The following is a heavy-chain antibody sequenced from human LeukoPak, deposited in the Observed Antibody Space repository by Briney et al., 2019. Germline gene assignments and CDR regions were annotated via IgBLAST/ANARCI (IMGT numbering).Heavy chain of an antibody. CDR2: IIHFGST. Sequence: SETLSLTCAVYGGSFSGYYWSWIRQPPGKGLEWIGEIIHFGSTNYNPSLKSRVTISVDTSKNQFSLKLSSVTAADTAVYYCARTTEAHSWRTRYYDYYMDVWGKGTTVTVSS. D-gene: IGHD6-13*01. CDR1: GGSFSGYY. J-gene: IGHJ6*03. CDR3: ARTTEAHSWRTRYYDYYMDV. V-gene: IGHV4-34*12.